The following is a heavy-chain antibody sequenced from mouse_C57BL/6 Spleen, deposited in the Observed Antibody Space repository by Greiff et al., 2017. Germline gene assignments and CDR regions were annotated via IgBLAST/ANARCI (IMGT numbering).Heavy chain of an antibody. D-gene: IGHD2-1*01. J-gene: IGHJ3*01. CDR3: ARDARNYVWAY. Sequence: EVQLQQSGPELVKPGDSVKISCKASGYSFTGYFMNWVMQSHGKSLEWIGRINPYNGDTFYNQKFKGKATLTVDKSSSTAHMELRSLTSEDSAVYYCARDARNYVWAYWGQGTLVTVSA. V-gene: IGHV1-20*01. CDR2: INPYNGDT. CDR1: GYSFTGYF.